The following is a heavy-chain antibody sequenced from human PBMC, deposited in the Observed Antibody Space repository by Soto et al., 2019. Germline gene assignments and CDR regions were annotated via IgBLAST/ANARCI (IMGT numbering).Heavy chain of an antibody. V-gene: IGHV3-33*01. CDR3: ARGVHLTREDYYYGMDF. CDR2: IWYDGSNK. J-gene: IGHJ6*02. D-gene: IGHD1-1*01. CDR1: GFTFSSYG. Sequence: QVQLVESGGGVVQPGRSLRLSCAASGFTFSSYGMHWVRQAPGKGLEWVAVIWYDGSNKYYADSVKGRFTISRDNSKNTLYLQMNCLRAEGTAVYYCARGVHLTREDYYYGMDFWGRGTTVTVCS.